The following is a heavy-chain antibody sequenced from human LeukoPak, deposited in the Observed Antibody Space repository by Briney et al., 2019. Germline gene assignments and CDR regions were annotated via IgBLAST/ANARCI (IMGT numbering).Heavy chain of an antibody. V-gene: IGHV4-31*03. CDR2: IYYSGST. Sequence: SETLSLTCTVSGGSISSGGYYWSWIRQHPGKGLEWIGYIYYSGSTYYNPSLKSRATISVDTSKNQFSLKLSSVTAADTAVYYCARGRTSKAQQLVRRSSYFDYWGQGSLVTVSS. CDR1: GGSISSGGYY. CDR3: ARGRTSKAQQLVRRSSYFDY. D-gene: IGHD6-6*01. J-gene: IGHJ4*02.